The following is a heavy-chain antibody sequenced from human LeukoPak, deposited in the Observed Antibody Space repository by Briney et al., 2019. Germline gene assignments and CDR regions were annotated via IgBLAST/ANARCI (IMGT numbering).Heavy chain of an antibody. V-gene: IGHV4-39*07. Sequence: PSETLSLTCTVSGGSISSSSYYWGWIRQPPGKGLEWIGSIYYSGSTYYNPSLKSRVTISVDTSKNQFSLKLSSVTAADTAVYYCARDRGVKSTWHSDASDIWGQGTMVTVSS. J-gene: IGHJ3*02. CDR2: IYYSGST. CDR1: GGSISSSSYY. D-gene: IGHD1-26*01. CDR3: ARDRGVKSTWHSDASDI.